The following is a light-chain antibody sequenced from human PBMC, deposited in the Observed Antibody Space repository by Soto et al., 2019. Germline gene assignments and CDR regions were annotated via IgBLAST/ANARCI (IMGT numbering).Light chain of an antibody. J-gene: IGLJ2*01. CDR2: EVT. CDR1: SSDVGAYNY. V-gene: IGLV2-8*01. Sequence: QSALTQPPSASGSPGQSVTISCTGTSSDVGAYNYVSWYQQRPGKAPKLMIYEVTKRTSGVPDRFSGSKSGNTASLTVSCLQAEDEADYYCSSYAKTISVVFGGGTKLTVL. CDR3: SSYAKTISVV.